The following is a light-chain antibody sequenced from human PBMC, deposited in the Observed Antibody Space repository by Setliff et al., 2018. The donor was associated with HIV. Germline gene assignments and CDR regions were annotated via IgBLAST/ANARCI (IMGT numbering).Light chain of an antibody. CDR3: SSYTFSTSLEVI. V-gene: IGLV2-14*03. Sequence: QSVLTQPASVSGSPGQSITISCTGTSSDVGGYDYVSWYQQHPGKAPKLMIYDVSNRPSGVSNRFSGSKSGNTASLTISGLQAEDEADYYCSSYTFSTSLEVIFGGGTKVTVL. CDR1: SSDVGGYDY. J-gene: IGLJ2*01. CDR2: DVS.